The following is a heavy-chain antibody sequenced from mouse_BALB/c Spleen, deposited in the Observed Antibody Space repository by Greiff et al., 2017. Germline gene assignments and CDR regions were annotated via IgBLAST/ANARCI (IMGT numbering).Heavy chain of an antibody. J-gene: IGHJ3*01. CDR3: ARYDYNQAWFAY. V-gene: IGHV3-8*02. Sequence: VQLKQSGPSLVKPSQTLSLTCSVTGDSITSGYWNWIRKFPGNKLEYMGYISYSGSTYYNPSLKSRISITRDTSKNQYYLQLNSVTTEDTATYYCARYDYNQAWFAYWGQGTLVTVSA. D-gene: IGHD2-4*01. CDR2: ISYSGST. CDR1: GDSITSGY.